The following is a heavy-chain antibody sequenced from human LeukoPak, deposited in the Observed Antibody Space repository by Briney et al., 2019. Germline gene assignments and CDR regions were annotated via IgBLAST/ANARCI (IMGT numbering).Heavy chain of an antibody. V-gene: IGHV4-30-2*01. CDR3: ARKGGKIAATLDY. J-gene: IGHJ4*02. CDR2: INHSGST. D-gene: IGHD2-15*01. Sequence: PSQTLSLTCTVSGGSISSGGYYWSWIRRPPGKGLEWIGEINHSGSTNYNPSLKSRVTISVDTSKNQFSLKLSSVTAADTAVYYCARKGGKIAATLDYWGQGTLVTVSS. CDR1: GGSISSGGYY.